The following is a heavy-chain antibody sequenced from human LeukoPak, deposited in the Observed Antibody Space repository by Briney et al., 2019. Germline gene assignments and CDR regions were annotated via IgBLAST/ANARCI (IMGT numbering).Heavy chain of an antibody. V-gene: IGHV1-69*13. D-gene: IGHD3-10*01. CDR2: IIPLLEET. Sequence: GASVKVSCKASGYTFTSYDINWVRQATGQGLEWMGGIIPLLEETNYAQKFQGRVTITADESTNTAYMELSSLTSDDTAVYYCARDGLLMARGVRNGFDPWGQGTLVTVSS. J-gene: IGHJ5*02. CDR3: ARDGLLMARGVRNGFDP. CDR1: GYTFTSYD.